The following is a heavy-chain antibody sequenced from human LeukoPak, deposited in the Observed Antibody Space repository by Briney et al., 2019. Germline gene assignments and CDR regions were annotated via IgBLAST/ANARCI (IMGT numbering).Heavy chain of an antibody. Sequence: ASVKVSCKASGYTFTSYGISWVRQAPGQGLEWMGWISAYNGNTNYAQKLQGRVTMTTDISTSTAYMELRSLRSDDTAVYYCARSNVLLWFGSWGDYWGQGTLVTVSS. CDR1: GYTFTSYG. D-gene: IGHD3-10*01. CDR3: ARSNVLLWFGSWGDY. J-gene: IGHJ4*02. V-gene: IGHV1-18*04. CDR2: ISAYNGNT.